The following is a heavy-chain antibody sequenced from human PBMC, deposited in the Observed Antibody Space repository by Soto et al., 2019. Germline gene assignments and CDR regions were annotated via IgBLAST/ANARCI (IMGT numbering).Heavy chain of an antibody. J-gene: IGHJ3*01. CDR2: IYDSGIT. CDR1: GGSVGSGEYY. D-gene: IGHD5-18*01. V-gene: IGHV4-30-4*01. Sequence: SETLSLTCTVSGGSVGSGEYYYSWIRQPPGRGLEWIGYIYDSGITNYTPSLKGRVTLSLDRSNNQVSLKLRSVTAADTAVYFCARDVAHGYTENVWGQGTMVTVSS. CDR3: ARDVAHGYTENV.